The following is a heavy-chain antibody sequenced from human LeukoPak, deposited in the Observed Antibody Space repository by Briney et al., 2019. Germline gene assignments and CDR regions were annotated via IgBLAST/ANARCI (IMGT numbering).Heavy chain of an antibody. CDR1: GFTFSSYA. D-gene: IGHD6-13*01. CDR2: ISYDGSNK. V-gene: IGHV3-30-3*01. CDR3: ARAGVQQQLVPVYFDY. Sequence: AGGSLRLSCAASGFTFSSYAMHWVRQAPCKGLEWVAVISYDGSNKYYADSVKGRFTISRDNSKNTLYLQMNSLRAEDTAVYYCARAGVQQQLVPVYFDYWGQGTLVTVSS. J-gene: IGHJ4*02.